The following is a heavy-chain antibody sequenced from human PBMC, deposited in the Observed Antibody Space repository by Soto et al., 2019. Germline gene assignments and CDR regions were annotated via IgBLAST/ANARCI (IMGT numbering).Heavy chain of an antibody. CDR3: ARDGQQLDLDY. D-gene: IGHD6-13*01. CDR2: IWYDGSNK. CDR1: GFTFSSYG. Sequence: QVQLVESGGGVVQPGRSLRLSCAASGFTFSSYGMHWVRQAPGKGLEWVAVIWYDGSNKYYADSVKGRFTISRDNSKNTLYLQMNRLRAEDTAVYYCARDGQQLDLDYWGQGTLVTVSS. V-gene: IGHV3-33*01. J-gene: IGHJ4*02.